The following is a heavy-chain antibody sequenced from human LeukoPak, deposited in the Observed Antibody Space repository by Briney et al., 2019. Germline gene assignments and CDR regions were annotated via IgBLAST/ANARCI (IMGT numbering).Heavy chain of an antibody. J-gene: IGHJ4*02. CDR3: AREYGSGSYP. V-gene: IGHV3-30*02. Sequence: GGSLRLSCAASGFTFSSYDMHWVRQAPGKGLEWVAFIRYEGSNKYYADSVKGRFTISRDNAKNSLYLQMNSLRAEDTAVYYCAREYGSGSYPWGQGTLVTVSS. CDR1: GFTFSSYD. CDR2: IRYEGSNK. D-gene: IGHD3-10*01.